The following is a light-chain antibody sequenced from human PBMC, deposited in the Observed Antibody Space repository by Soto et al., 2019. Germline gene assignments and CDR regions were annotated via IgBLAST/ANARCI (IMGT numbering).Light chain of an antibody. Sequence: DIQMTQSPSTLSASVGDRVTITCRASQSISSWLAWYQQKPGKAPKLLIYKASSLEGGVTSRFIGSGSGTDFTLTISSLQPDDFATYYCQQYHSYSLTFGGGTKVDIK. J-gene: IGKJ4*01. V-gene: IGKV1-5*03. CDR1: QSISSW. CDR2: KAS. CDR3: QQYHSYSLT.